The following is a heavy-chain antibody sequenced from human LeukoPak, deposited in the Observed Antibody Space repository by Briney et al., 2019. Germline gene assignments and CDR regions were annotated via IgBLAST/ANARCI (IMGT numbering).Heavy chain of an antibody. CDR1: GFTFSNYA. CDR3: AKDLNYDFWSGLGN. V-gene: IGHV3-30*18. Sequence: PGGSLRLSCAASGFTFSNYAMHWVRQAPGKGLDWVAFISNDGSNKYYADSVKGRFTISRDNSKNTLYLQMNSLRAEDTAVYYCAKDLNYDFWSGLGNWGQGTLVTVSS. D-gene: IGHD3-3*01. CDR2: ISNDGSNK. J-gene: IGHJ4*02.